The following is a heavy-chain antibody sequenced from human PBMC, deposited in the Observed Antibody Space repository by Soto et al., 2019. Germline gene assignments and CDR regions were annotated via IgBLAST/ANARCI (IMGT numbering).Heavy chain of an antibody. V-gene: IGHV4-34*01. CDR1: GGSFTGYY. CDR3: ARGQEGVVATH. J-gene: IGHJ4*02. Sequence: QVQLQQWGAGLLKPSETLSLTCAVNGGSFTGYYCSWVRHPPGKGLEWIGEIKDGGSTNYSPSLRSRVTISADPSKKQFSLQVTSVNAADTAVYYCARGQEGVVATHWDQGTLVTVSS. CDR2: IKDGGST. D-gene: IGHD2-15*01.